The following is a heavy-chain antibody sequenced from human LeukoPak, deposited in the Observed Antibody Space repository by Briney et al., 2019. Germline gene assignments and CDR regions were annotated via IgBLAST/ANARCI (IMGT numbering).Heavy chain of an antibody. CDR3: ARRLTQYDCFDP. CDR2: TYYRSTWYN. V-gene: IGHV6-1*01. D-gene: IGHD2-2*01. Sequence: SQTLSLNCAISGDSVSSNSVTWNCIRQSPSRGLEWLGRTYYRSTWYNDYAVSVRGRITVNPDTSKNQFSLHLNSVTPEDTAVYYCARRLTQYDCFDPWGQGILVTVSS. CDR1: GDSVSSNSVT. J-gene: IGHJ5*02.